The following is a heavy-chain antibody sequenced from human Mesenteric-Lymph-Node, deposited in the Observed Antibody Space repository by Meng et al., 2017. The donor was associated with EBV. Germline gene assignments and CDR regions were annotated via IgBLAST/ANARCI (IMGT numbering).Heavy chain of an antibody. CDR1: GGSFSGYY. V-gene: IGHV4-34*01. CDR3: ARRGKVGAGY. J-gene: IGHJ4*02. D-gene: IGHD1-26*01. Sequence: QVQLKQVVARLLTPSETLSLTFDVYGGSFSGYYWSWIRQPPGKGLEWIGEINHSGSTNYNPSLKSRVTISVDTSKNQFSLKLSSVTAADTAVYYCARRGKVGAGYWGQGTLVTVSS. CDR2: INHSGST.